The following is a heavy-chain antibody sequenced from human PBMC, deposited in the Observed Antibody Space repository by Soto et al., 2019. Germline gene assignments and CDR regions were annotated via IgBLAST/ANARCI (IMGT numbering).Heavy chain of an antibody. Sequence: LSRTYTRPVGTVSSSYWSWIRQPPGKGLEWIGYIYYSGSTSYNPSLKSRVTISVDTSKNQFSLKLSSVTAADTAVYYCATAPPGDFWYLSLQHWGPGTLVTVSS. V-gene: IGHV4-59*02. J-gene: IGHJ1*01. CDR1: VGTVSSSY. D-gene: IGHD6-13*01. CDR2: IYYSGST. CDR3: ATAPPGDFWYLSLQH.